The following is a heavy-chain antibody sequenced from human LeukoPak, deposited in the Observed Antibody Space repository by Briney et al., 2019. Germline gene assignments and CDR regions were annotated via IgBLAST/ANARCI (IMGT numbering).Heavy chain of an antibody. J-gene: IGHJ4*02. CDR2: IYYTGST. Sequence: SETLSLTCSVSGGSISSLYWSWIRQPPGKGLEWIGYIYYTGSTNYNPSLKSRVTMFVDMSKNQFSLRLSSVTAADTAVYYCASGERGYSYGPLDYWGQGTLVTVSS. CDR1: GGSISSLY. D-gene: IGHD5-18*01. CDR3: ASGERGYSYGPLDY. V-gene: IGHV4-59*08.